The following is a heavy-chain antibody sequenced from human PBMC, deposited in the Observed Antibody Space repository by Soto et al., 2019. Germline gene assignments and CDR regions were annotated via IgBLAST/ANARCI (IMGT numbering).Heavy chain of an antibody. J-gene: IGHJ4*02. CDR3: ARAVAVAADFDY. V-gene: IGHV1-3*01. D-gene: IGHD6-19*01. Sequence: ASVKVSCTASGYTFTGYAMHWVRQAPGQRLEWMGWINAGNGNTKYSQKFQGRVTITRDTSASTAYMELSSLRSEDTAVYYCARAVAVAADFDYWGQGTLVT. CDR1: GYTFTGYA. CDR2: INAGNGNT.